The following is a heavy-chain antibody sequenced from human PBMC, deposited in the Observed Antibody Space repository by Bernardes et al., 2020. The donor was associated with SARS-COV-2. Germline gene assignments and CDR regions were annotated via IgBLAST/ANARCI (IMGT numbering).Heavy chain of an antibody. CDR2: IYYSGST. J-gene: IGHJ3*02. CDR1: GGSISSGGYY. CDR3: ASNSGSYYPDAFDI. Sequence: SETLSLTCTVSGGSISSGGYYWSWLLQHPGKGLEWIGYIYYSGSTYYNPSLKSRVTISVDTSKNQFSLKLSSVTAADTAVYYCASNSGSYYPDAFDIWGQGTMVTVSS. V-gene: IGHV4-31*03. D-gene: IGHD1-26*01.